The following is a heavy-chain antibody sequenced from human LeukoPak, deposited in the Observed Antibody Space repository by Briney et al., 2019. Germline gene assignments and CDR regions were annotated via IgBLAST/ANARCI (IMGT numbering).Heavy chain of an antibody. D-gene: IGHD5-18*01. J-gene: IGHJ4*02. V-gene: IGHV3-53*05. CDR3: AKARTRGYSYGSFDY. Sequence: PGESLRLSCVASGFAVSNSYMSWVRQAPGKGLEWVSVSYTGGGTYYADSVKGRFTISRDNSKNTLYLQMNSLRAEDTAVYYCAKARTRGYSYGSFDYWGQGTLVTVSS. CDR2: SYTGGGT. CDR1: GFAVSNSY.